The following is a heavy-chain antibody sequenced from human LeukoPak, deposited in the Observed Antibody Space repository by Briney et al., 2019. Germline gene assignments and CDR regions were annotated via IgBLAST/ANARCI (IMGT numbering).Heavy chain of an antibody. CDR3: ARGEVNFWSGYPYYMDV. Sequence: SVKVSCKASGGTFSSYAISWLRQAPGRGLEWMGGIIPIFGTANYAQKFQGRVTITTDESTSTAYMELSSLRSEDTAVYYCARGEVNFWSGYPYYMDVWGKGTTDTVSS. V-gene: IGHV1-69*05. CDR2: IIPIFGTA. D-gene: IGHD3-3*01. J-gene: IGHJ6*03. CDR1: GGTFSSYA.